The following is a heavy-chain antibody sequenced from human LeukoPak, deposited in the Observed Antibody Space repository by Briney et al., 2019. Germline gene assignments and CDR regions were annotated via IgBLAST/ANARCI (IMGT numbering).Heavy chain of an antibody. CDR3: AKDGDSSSGHCDY. CDR2: IITMLGLT. Sequence: ASVKVSCKTSGITFTSYAMSWVRQAPGQGLEWVGRIITMLGLTDYAQKFQGRVTITADTSTRTVYMELTSLPSEDTAGYYCAKDGDSSSGHCDYWGQGTLVTVSS. V-gene: IGHV1-69*04. CDR1: GITFTSYA. D-gene: IGHD6-19*01. J-gene: IGHJ4*02.